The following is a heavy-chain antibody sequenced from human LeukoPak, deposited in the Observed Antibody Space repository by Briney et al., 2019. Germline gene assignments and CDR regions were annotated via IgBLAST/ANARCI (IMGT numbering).Heavy chain of an antibody. Sequence: PSETLSLTCAVYGGSFSGYYWSWIRRPPGKGLEWIGEINHSGSTNYNPSLKSRVTISVDTSKNQFSLKLSSVTAADTAVYYCARGVSYYYYMDVWGKGTTVTVSS. CDR3: ARGVSYYYYMDV. J-gene: IGHJ6*03. CDR1: GGSFSGYY. V-gene: IGHV4-34*01. CDR2: INHSGST.